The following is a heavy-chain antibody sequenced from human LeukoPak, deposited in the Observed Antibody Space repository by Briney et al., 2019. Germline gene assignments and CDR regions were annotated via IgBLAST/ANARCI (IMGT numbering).Heavy chain of an antibody. D-gene: IGHD6-13*01. J-gene: IGHJ6*02. Sequence: SVKVSCKASGGTFSSYAISWVRQAPGQGLEWMGRIIPILGIANYAQKFQGRVTITADKSTGTAYMELSSLRSEDTAVYYCARDIRAAGVNYYYYYGMDVWGQGTTVTVSS. V-gene: IGHV1-69*04. CDR3: ARDIRAAGVNYYYYYGMDV. CDR1: GGTFSSYA. CDR2: IIPILGIA.